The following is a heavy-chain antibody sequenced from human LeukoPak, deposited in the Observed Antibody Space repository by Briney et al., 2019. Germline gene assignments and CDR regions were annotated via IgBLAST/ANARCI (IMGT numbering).Heavy chain of an antibody. CDR3: ARDIVVVPATLNYYYMDV. V-gene: IGHV1-2*02. CDR1: GYTFTGYY. D-gene: IGHD2-2*01. Sequence: GASVTVSCTASGYTFTGYYMHWVRQAPGQGLEWMGWINPNSGGTNYAQKFQGRVTMTRDTSISTAYMELSRLRSDDTAVYYCARDIVVVPATLNYYYMDVWGKGTTVTVSS. J-gene: IGHJ6*03. CDR2: INPNSGGT.